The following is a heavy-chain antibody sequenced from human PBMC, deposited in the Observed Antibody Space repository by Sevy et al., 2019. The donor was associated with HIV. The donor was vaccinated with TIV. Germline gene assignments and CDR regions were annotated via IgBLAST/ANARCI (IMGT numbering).Heavy chain of an antibody. D-gene: IGHD2-21*02. V-gene: IGHV3-7*01. CDR3: ARGGDDGAFDI. Sequence: GGSLRLSCAASGFTFSNYWMSWVRQAPGNGLEWVANIKQGGSEKYYVDSVKGRFTISRDNAKNSLYLQMNSLRVEDTAVYYWARGGDDGAFDIWGQGTMVTVSS. CDR2: IKQGGSEK. J-gene: IGHJ3*02. CDR1: GFTFSNYW.